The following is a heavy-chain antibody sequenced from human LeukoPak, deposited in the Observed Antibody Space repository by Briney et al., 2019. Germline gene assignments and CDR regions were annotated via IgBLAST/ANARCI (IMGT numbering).Heavy chain of an antibody. Sequence: GGSLRLSCAESGFTLSSNYMSWGRQAPGEGVERGSDIYSGGSTYYTDSATGRCTISRENSKNTRYRQMNRLSAEDTAVYYCTVGIVSTDSPRYWVQGRIVAVSS. V-gene: IGHV3-53*01. D-gene: IGHD5/OR15-5a*01. CDR2: IYSGGST. CDR3: TVGIVSTDSPRY. CDR1: GFTLSSNY. J-gene: IGHJ4*02.